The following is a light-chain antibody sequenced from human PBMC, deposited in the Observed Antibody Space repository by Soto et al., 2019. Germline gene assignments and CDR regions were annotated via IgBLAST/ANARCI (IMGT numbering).Light chain of an antibody. J-gene: IGKJ1*01. V-gene: IGKV1-27*01. Sequence: IQLTQSPSSLSASVGDRVTITCRASQDIAIYLAWYQQKPGKVPKLLIYEASNLQSGVPSRFSGGGSGTEFTLTISSLQPEDVATYYCQQSYSSPWTFGQGTKVDIK. CDR3: QQSYSSPWT. CDR1: QDIAIY. CDR2: EAS.